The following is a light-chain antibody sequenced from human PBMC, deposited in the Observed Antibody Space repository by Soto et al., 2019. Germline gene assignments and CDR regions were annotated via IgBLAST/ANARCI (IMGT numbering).Light chain of an antibody. CDR3: QSYDSSLSGFVV. V-gene: IGLV1-40*02. CDR1: SSNIGAGYD. J-gene: IGLJ2*01. Sequence: SAVPQPPSVSGAPGQRVTISCTGSSSNIGAGYDVHWYQQLPGTAPKLLIYGNSNRPSGVPDRFSGSKSGTSASLAITGLQAEDEADYYCQSYDSSLSGFVVFGGGTKVTVL. CDR2: GNS.